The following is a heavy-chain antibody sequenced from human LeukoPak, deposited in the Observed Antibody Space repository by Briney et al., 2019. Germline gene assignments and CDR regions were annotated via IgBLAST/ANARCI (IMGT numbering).Heavy chain of an antibody. CDR2: IRYDGSKR. CDR3: AKFSCGDYVK. CDR1: GFTFSSYG. V-gene: IGHV3-30*02. J-gene: IGHJ4*02. Sequence: GGSLRLSCAASGFTFSSYGMHWVRQAPGKGLEWVAFIRYDGSKRYYADSVKGRVTISRDNSKNTVFLQMNSLRAADTAVYYCAKFSCGDYVKWGQGTLVTVSS. D-gene: IGHD4-17*01.